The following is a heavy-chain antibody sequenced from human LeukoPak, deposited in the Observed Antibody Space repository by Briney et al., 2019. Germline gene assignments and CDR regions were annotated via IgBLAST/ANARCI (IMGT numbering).Heavy chain of an antibody. CDR3: ASPPQGGSWYVPDS. V-gene: IGHV3-23*01. D-gene: IGHD3-10*01. Sequence: GGSLRLSCAASGFTFSDYAMNWVRQAPGKGLEWVSGIRNSASHVYYTYYADSVKGRFTISRDNSKNTLYLQMDNLRAVDTAVYYCASPPQGGSWYVPDSWGQGTLVTVSS. CDR2: IRNSASHVYYT. J-gene: IGHJ4*02. CDR1: GFTFSDYA.